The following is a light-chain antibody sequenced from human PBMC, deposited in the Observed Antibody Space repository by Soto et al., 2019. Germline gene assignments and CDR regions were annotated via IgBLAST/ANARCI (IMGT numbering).Light chain of an antibody. CDR2: EVS. Sequence: QTVLTQPPSASGPPGHSVTISCTGTSSDVGGYNYVSWYQQHPGKAPKLMIYEVSKRPSGVPDRFSGSKSGNTASLTVSGLQAEDEADYYCSSYAGSNNYVFGTGTKVTAL. CDR3: SSYAGSNNYV. J-gene: IGLJ1*01. CDR1: SSDVGGYNY. V-gene: IGLV2-8*01.